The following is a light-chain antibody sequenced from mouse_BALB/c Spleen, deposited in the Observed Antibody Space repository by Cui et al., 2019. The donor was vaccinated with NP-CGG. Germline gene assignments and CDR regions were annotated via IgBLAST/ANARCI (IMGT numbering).Light chain of an antibody. V-gene: IGLV1*01. CDR3: ALWYSNHWV. CDR2: GTN. CDR1: TGAVTTSNY. J-gene: IGLJ1*01. Sequence: QAVVTQESALTTSPGERVTLTCRSSTGAVTTSNYANRVQEKPDHLFTGLIGGTNNRIPGVPARFSGSLIGDKAALTITGAQTEDEAIYFCALWYSNHWVFGGGTKLTVL.